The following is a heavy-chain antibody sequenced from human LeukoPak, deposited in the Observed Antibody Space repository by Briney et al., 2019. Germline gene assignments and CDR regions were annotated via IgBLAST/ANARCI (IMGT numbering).Heavy chain of an antibody. Sequence: SETLSLTRAVYGGSFSGYYWSWIRQPPGKGLEWIGEINHSGSTNYNPSLKSRVTISVDTSKNQFSLKLSSVTAADTAVYYCARTTVTKFDAFGYWGQGTLVTVSS. CDR2: INHSGST. D-gene: IGHD4-17*01. CDR3: ARTTVTKFDAFGY. CDR1: GGSFSGYY. J-gene: IGHJ4*02. V-gene: IGHV4-34*01.